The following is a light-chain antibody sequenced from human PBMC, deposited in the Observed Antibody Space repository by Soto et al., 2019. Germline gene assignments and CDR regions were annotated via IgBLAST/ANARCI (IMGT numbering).Light chain of an antibody. Sequence: AIQMTQSPSSLSASVGDRVTGTCRASQVIRNDLGWYQQKPGKAPKLLIYGASNLQSGVPSRFSGSGSGTDFTLTITSLQPEDFATYYCLHDHNYPWTFGQGTKVDIK. CDR3: LHDHNYPWT. CDR2: GAS. V-gene: IGKV1-6*01. CDR1: QVIRND. J-gene: IGKJ1*01.